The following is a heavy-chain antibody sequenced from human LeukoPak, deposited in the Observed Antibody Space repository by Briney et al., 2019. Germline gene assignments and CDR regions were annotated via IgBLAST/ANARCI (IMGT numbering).Heavy chain of an antibody. D-gene: IGHD2-15*01. J-gene: IGHJ4*02. CDR1: GGSLSSHY. V-gene: IGHV4-4*07. CDR3: AREEFCNGGGCSFDS. CDR2: IYPSGTT. Sequence: PSETLSLTCSVSGGSLSSHYWSWIRQSAGKGLEWIGRIYPSGTTNYNPSLKSRVTVSLDTSKNHFSLNLSSVTAADTAMYYCAREEFCNGGGCSFDSWGQGALVTVSS.